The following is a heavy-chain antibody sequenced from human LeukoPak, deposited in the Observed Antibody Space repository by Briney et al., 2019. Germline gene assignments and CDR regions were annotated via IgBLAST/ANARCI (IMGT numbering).Heavy chain of an antibody. CDR3: AKDRGALVDTGTLNY. CDR2: IGYTGDST. V-gene: IGHV3-23*01. J-gene: IGHJ4*02. CDR1: GLTFRGYA. D-gene: IGHD5-18*01. Sequence: GGSLRLSCAASGLTFRGYAMSWVRQAPGKGLEWVSGIGYTGDSTHYADSVKGRFTISRDNSRSTLYLQMNSLRAEDTAVYYCAKDRGALVDTGTLNYWGQGTLVTVSS.